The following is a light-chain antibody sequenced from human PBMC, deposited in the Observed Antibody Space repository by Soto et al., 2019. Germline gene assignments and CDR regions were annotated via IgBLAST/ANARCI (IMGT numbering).Light chain of an antibody. J-gene: IGKJ4*01. CDR3: QQYDRRLT. V-gene: IGKV3-15*01. CDR1: QSVSSK. Sequence: EIGMSQSPATLSVSPGEGATLSCRASQSVSSKLAWYQQKPGQAPRLLIYGASTRATGIPARFSGSGSGTDFTLTISRLEPEDFAVYYCQQYDRRLTFGGGTKV. CDR2: GAS.